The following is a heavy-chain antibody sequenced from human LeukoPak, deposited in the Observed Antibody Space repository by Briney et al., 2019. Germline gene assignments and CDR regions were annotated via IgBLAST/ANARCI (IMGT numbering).Heavy chain of an antibody. CDR2: IIPILGIA. Sequence: SVKVSCKASGGTFSSYTISWVRQAPGQGLEWMGRIIPILGIANYAQKFQGRVTITADKSTSTAYMELSSLRSGDTAVYYCARGTYYYDSSGSWFDPWGQGTLVTVSS. CDR3: ARGTYYYDSSGSWFDP. J-gene: IGHJ5*02. D-gene: IGHD3-22*01. CDR1: GGTFSSYT. V-gene: IGHV1-69*02.